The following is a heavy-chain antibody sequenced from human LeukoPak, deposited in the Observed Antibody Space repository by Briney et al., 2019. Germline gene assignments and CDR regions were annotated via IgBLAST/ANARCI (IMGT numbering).Heavy chain of an antibody. J-gene: IGHJ4*02. CDR2: IIPIFGTA. V-gene: IGHV1-69*06. CDR3: AREEPPIHYYDSSGRPLDY. D-gene: IGHD3-22*01. CDR1: GGTFSSYA. Sequence: ASVKVSCKASGGTFSSYAISWVRQAPGQGLEWMGGIIPIFGTANYAQKFQGRVTITADKSTSTAYMELSSLRSEDTAVYYCAREEPPIHYYDSSGRPLDYWGQGTLITVSS.